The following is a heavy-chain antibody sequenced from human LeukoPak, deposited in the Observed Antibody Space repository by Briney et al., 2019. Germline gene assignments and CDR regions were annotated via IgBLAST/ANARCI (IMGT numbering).Heavy chain of an antibody. CDR1: GFTFSSYA. CDR2: ISGSGGST. CDR3: AKTTFRRELPPDDAFDI. D-gene: IGHD1-26*01. V-gene: IGHV3-23*01. J-gene: IGHJ3*02. Sequence: PGGSLRLSCAASGFTFSSYAMSWVRQAPGKGLEWVSGISGSGGSTYYADSVKGRFTISRDNSNNTMYLQMNSLRAEDTAVYYCAKTTFRRELPPDDAFDIWGQGTMVTVSS.